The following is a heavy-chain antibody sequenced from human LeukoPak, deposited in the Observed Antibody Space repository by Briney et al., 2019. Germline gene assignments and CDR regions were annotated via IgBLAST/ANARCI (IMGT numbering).Heavy chain of an antibody. V-gene: IGHV3-23*01. CDR3: AKVRGFGTSYCGMDV. Sequence: GGSLRLSRAASGFTFSSDAMNWVRQAPGKGLEWVSGITDNGSGTYYADSVKGRFTIYRDNSKNTLYLHMNTLRAEDTALYYCAKVRGFGTSYCGMDVWGKGTTVIVSS. CDR2: ITDNGSGT. D-gene: IGHD3-10*01. J-gene: IGHJ6*04. CDR1: GFTFSSDA.